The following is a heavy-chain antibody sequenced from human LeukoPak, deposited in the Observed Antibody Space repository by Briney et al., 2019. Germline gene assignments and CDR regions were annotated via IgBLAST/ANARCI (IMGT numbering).Heavy chain of an antibody. V-gene: IGHV5-51*01. D-gene: IGHD3-9*01. CDR1: GYDFTTYW. Sequence: GESLKISCKGSGYDFTTYWIGWVRQMPGKGLEWMGIIYPGDSDTRYSPSFQGQVTMSADKSISTAYLQWSSLKASDSAMYYCARRMNYDILTGKYYFDYWGQGTLVTVSS. J-gene: IGHJ4*02. CDR3: ARRMNYDILTGKYYFDY. CDR2: IYPGDSDT.